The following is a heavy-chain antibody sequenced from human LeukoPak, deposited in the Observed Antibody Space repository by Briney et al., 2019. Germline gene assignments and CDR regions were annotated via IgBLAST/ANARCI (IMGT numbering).Heavy chain of an antibody. CDR3: ARGGSWYDNWSDP. CDR2: INPNSGGT. V-gene: IGHV1-2*02. D-gene: IGHD6-13*01. Sequence: ASVKVSCKASGYTFTGYYMHWVRQAPGQGLEWMGWINPNSGGTNYAQKFQGGVTMTRDTSISTAYMELSRLRSDDTAVYYCARGGSWYDNWSDPWGQGTLVTVSS. CDR1: GYTFTGYY. J-gene: IGHJ5*02.